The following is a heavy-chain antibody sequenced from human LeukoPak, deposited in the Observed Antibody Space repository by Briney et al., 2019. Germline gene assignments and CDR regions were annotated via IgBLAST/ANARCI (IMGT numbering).Heavy chain of an antibody. D-gene: IGHD3-3*01. CDR1: GGSISSSSYY. CDR2: IYYSGST. Sequence: PSETLSLTCTVSGGSISSSSYYWGWIRQPPGKGLEWIGSIYYSGSTYYNPSLKSRVTISVDTSKNQFSLKLSSVTAADTAVYYCARGGTIFGSPALDYWGQGTLVTVSS. V-gene: IGHV4-39*01. CDR3: ARGGTIFGSPALDY. J-gene: IGHJ4*02.